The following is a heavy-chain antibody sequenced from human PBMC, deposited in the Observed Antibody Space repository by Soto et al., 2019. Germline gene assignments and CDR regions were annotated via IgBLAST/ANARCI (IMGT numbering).Heavy chain of an antibody. D-gene: IGHD3-10*01. CDR3: ARDYYGSGSSFDH. CDR1: GGSISSGGYY. V-gene: IGHV4-31*03. J-gene: IGHJ4*02. Sequence: PSETLPLTCTVSGGSISSGGYYWSWIRQHPGKGLEWIGYIYYSGSTYYNPSLKGRVTISVDTSKNQFSLKLSSVTAADTAVYYCARDYYGSGSSFDHWGQGTLVTVSS. CDR2: IYYSGST.